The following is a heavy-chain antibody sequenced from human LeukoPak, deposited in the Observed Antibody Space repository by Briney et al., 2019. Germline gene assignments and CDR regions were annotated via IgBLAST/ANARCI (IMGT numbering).Heavy chain of an antibody. J-gene: IGHJ4*02. CDR1: GYTFTSYD. CDR2: SDPNSGAT. Sequence: GASVKVSCKAFGYTFTSYDINWVRQATGQGLEWMGWSDPNSGATKYEHFQGRVTMTRDTSISTAYMELSRLRSDDTAVYYCARAIVGSAIYFDWLLPGFDYWGQGTLVTVSS. V-gene: IGHV1-2*02. D-gene: IGHD3-9*01. CDR3: ARAIVGSAIYFDWLLPGFDY.